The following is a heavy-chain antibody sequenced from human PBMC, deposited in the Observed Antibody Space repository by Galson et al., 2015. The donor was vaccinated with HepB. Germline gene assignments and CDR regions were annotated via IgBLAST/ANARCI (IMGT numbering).Heavy chain of an antibody. J-gene: IGHJ6*02. V-gene: IGHV4-39*07. CDR3: ARDSWSGITWDGMDV. Sequence: LSLTCTVSGGSISSSSYYWGWIRQPPGKGLEWIGSIYYSGNTYYNPSLKSRVSISGDTSKNQFSLKLTSVTAADTAVYYCARDSWSGITWDGMDVWGQGTTVTVSS. CDR1: GGSISSSSYY. D-gene: IGHD1-20*01. CDR2: IYYSGNT.